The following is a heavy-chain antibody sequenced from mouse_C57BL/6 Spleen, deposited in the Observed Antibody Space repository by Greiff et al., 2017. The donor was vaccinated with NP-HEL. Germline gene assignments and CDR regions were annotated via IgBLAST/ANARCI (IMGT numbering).Heavy chain of an antibody. CDR3: TRGNWDYFDY. V-gene: IGHV1-15*01. D-gene: IGHD4-1*01. Sequence: LQQSGAELVRPGASVTLSCKASGYTFTDYEMHWVKQTPVHGLEWIGAIDPETGGTAYNQKFKGKAILTADKSSSTAYMELRSLTSEDSAVYYCTRGNWDYFDYWGQGTTLTVSS. J-gene: IGHJ2*01. CDR2: IDPETGGT. CDR1: GYTFTDYE.